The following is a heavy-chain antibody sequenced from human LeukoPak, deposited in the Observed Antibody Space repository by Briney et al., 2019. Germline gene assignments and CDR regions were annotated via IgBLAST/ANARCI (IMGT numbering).Heavy chain of an antibody. J-gene: IGHJ4*02. V-gene: IGHV4-59*01. CDR3: ARYSSGYYYVLDY. CDR2: IYYSGST. Sequence: PSETLSLTCTVSGGSISSYYWSWIRHPPGKGLVWIGYIYYSGSTNYNPSLKSRVTISVDTSKNQFSLKLSSVTAADTAVYYCARYSSGYYYVLDYWGQGTLVTVSS. D-gene: IGHD3-22*01. CDR1: GGSISSYY.